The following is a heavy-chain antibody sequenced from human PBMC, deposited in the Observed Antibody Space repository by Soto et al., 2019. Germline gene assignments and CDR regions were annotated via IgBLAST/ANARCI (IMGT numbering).Heavy chain of an antibody. V-gene: IGHV4-59*08. D-gene: IGHD3-10*01. Sequence: SETLSLTCPVSGDSTRNYYLSWIRQPPGKGLEWIGYAYYGGSTNYNPSLKSRVTISLDTSKNQFSLKLSSVTAADTAVYYCATVWFGESQHWGQGTLVTVSS. J-gene: IGHJ1*01. CDR1: GDSTRNYY. CDR3: ATVWFGESQH. CDR2: AYYGGST.